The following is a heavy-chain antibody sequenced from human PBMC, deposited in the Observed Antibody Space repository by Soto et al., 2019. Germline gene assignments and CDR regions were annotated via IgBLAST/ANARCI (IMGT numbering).Heavy chain of an antibody. J-gene: IGHJ3*02. V-gene: IGHV1-69*01. D-gene: IGHD3-9*01. CDR1: GGSLNNYA. Sequence: QVQLVQSGAEVKKPASSVKVSCKASGGSLNNYAINWVRQAPGQGLEWMGGIIPIVGKTNFAQKWQGRVTIAADQTTSTVYMVLGRLRSEGTAVYYCTIGNTGYFRDPFDIWGQGTMVNVSS. CDR3: TIGNTGYFRDPFDI. CDR2: IIPIVGKT.